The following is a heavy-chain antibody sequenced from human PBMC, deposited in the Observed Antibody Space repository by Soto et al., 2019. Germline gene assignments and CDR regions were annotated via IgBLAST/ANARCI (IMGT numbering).Heavy chain of an antibody. V-gene: IGHV1-18*01. Sequence: GASVKVSCKASGYTFTSYGISWVRQAPGQGLEWMGWISAYNGNTNYAQKLQGRVTMTTDTSTSTAYMELRSLRSDDTAVYYCARGYVLRYFDWLRHNYYGMDVWGQGTTVTVSS. J-gene: IGHJ6*02. CDR2: ISAYNGNT. CDR1: GYTFTSYG. CDR3: ARGYVLRYFDWLRHNYYGMDV. D-gene: IGHD3-9*01.